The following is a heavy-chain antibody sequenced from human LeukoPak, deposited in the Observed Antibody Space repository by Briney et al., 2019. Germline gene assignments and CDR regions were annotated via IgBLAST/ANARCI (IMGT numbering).Heavy chain of an antibody. V-gene: IGHV3-30-3*01. CDR2: ISYDGSNK. CDR3: ARGLGSDYYDSSGLVN. D-gene: IGHD3-22*01. CDR1: GGSIRSSY. J-gene: IGHJ4*02. Sequence: LSLTCTVSGGSIRSSYYYWGWIRQPPGKGLEWVAVISYDGSNKYYADSVKGRFTISRDNSKNTLYLQINSLRAEDTAVYYCARGLGSDYYDSSGLVNWGQGTLVTVSS.